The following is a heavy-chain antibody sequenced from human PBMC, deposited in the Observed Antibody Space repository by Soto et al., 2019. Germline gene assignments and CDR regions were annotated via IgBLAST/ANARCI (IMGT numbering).Heavy chain of an antibody. CDR3: AKGELGGNLREYWYYDL. CDR1: GFTFSSYA. V-gene: IGHV3-23*01. J-gene: IGHJ2*01. Sequence: EVQLLESGGGLVQPGGTLRLSCAASGFTFSSYAMSWVRQAPGKRLEWVSAISGSGGSTYYADSVKGRFTISRDNSKNTLYRQMNSLRAEDTAVYYCAKGELGGNLREYWYYDLWSRGTLFTVSS. CDR2: ISGSGGST. D-gene: IGHD2-21*02.